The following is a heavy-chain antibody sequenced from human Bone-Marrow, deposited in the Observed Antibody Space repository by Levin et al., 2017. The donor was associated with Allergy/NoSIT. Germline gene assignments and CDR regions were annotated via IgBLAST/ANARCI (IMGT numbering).Heavy chain of an antibody. CDR3: ARGSGYFDL. Sequence: GGSLRLSCAASGFTFNTYSMNWVRQAPGKGLEWVSYISSSSGTIFYADSVKGRFTISRDNAKNSLYLHMNGLRDGDTALYYCARGSGYFDLWGRGTLVTVS. V-gene: IGHV3-48*02. J-gene: IGHJ2*01. CDR1: GFTFNTYS. CDR2: ISSSSGTI.